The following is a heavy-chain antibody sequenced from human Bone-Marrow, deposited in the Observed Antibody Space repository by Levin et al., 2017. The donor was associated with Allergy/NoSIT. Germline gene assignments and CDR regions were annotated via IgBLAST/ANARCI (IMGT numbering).Heavy chain of an antibody. CDR1: GGSVSRGSHK. J-gene: IGHJ2*01. Sequence: SQTLSLTCSVSGGSVSRGSHKWTWIRQPPGRELEWMGYHYYTGSTSYNPSLKSRVTISVDTSNNQFSLKLSSVTAADTAVYFCARAVNYADYYWYFDLWGRGTLVTVSS. CDR3: ARAVNYADYYWYFDL. CDR2: HYYTGST. V-gene: IGHV4-61*01. D-gene: IGHD4-17*01.